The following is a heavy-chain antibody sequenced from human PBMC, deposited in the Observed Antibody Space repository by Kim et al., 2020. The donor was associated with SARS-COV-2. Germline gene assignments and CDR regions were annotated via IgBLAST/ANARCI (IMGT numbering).Heavy chain of an antibody. CDR2: T. Sequence: TNYNPAPNSRVTISVDTSKNQCSLDLSSVTAADTAVYYCARGPNRYYFDYWGQGTLVTVSS. CDR3: ARGPNRYYFDY. V-gene: IGHV4-59*09. J-gene: IGHJ4*02.